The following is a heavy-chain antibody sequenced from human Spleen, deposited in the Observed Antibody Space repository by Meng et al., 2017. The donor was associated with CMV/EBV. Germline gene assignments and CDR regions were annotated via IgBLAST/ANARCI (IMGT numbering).Heavy chain of an antibody. D-gene: IGHD2-2*01. V-gene: IGHV3-48*03. Sequence: GGSLRLSCVASGFTFSGFEVSWVRQAPRKGLEWLSYIGSSGSNIFYADSVKGRFTISRDNAKNSPYLQMTSLRVEDTAVYYCARHRYGGPTSWPYFDYWGQGTLVTVSS. CDR1: GFTFSGFE. CDR3: ARHRYGGPTSWPYFDY. CDR2: IGSSGSNI. J-gene: IGHJ4*02.